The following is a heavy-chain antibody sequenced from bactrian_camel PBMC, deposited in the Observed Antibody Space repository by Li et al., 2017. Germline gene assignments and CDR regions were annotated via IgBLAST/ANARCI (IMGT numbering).Heavy chain of an antibody. V-gene: IGHV3-2*01. CDR2: IYSAGGST. J-gene: IGHJ4*01. CDR3: AAAFSSFGTIDFAY. D-gene: IGHD2*01. CDR1: GFTYY. Sequence: HVQLVESGGGLVQPGGSLRLSCAASGFTYYMSWVRQAPGKGLEWVSSIYSAGGSTYYADPVRGRFTISKDNAENTLYLQMDSLKPEDTAVYYCAAAFSSFGTIDFAYWGQGTQVTVS.